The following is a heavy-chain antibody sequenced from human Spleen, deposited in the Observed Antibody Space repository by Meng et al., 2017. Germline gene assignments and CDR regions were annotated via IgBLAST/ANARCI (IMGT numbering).Heavy chain of an antibody. CDR2: IYHSGTT. D-gene: IGHD1-26*01. CDR1: GGSVSSGSYY. V-gene: IGHV4-39*07. CDR3: ARTDLEAGLGSYYSPFDY. J-gene: IGHJ4*02. Sequence: SETLSLTCTVSGGSVSSGSYYWSWIRQPPGMGLEWIGTIYHSGTTYYNPSLKSRVTISIDPSKNQFSLNLNSVTAADTAVYYCARTDLEAGLGSYYSPFDYWGQGTLVTVSS.